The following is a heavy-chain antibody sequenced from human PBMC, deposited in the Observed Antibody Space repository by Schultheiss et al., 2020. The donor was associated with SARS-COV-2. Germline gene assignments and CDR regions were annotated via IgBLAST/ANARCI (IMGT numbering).Heavy chain of an antibody. J-gene: IGHJ6*02. CDR3: ARDTDILTGYYIKGLYYYYYGMDV. CDR1: GFTFDDYA. V-gene: IGHV3-9*01. D-gene: IGHD3-9*01. CDR2: ISWNSGSI. Sequence: GGSLRLSCAASGFTFDDYAMHWVRQAPGKGLEWVSGISWNSGSIGYADSVKGRFTISRDNAKNSLYLQMNSLRAEDTAVYYCARDTDILTGYYIKGLYYYYYGMDVWGQGTTVTVSS.